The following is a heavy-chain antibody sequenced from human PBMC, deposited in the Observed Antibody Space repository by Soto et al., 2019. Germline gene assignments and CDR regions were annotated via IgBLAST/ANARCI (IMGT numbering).Heavy chain of an antibody. V-gene: IGHV4-39*01. D-gene: IGHD1-26*01. CDR1: GGSISSSSYY. Sequence: QLQLQESGPGLVKPSETLSLTCTVSGGSISSSSYYWGWIRQPPGKGLEWIGSIYYSGSTYYNPSLKSRVPISVDTSKNQFSLKLSSVTAADTAVYYCARHDRAGSSFDAFDIWGQGTMVTVSS. J-gene: IGHJ3*02. CDR3: ARHDRAGSSFDAFDI. CDR2: IYYSGST.